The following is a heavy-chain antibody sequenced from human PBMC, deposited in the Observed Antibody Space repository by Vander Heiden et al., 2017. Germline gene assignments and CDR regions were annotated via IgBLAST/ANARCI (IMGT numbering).Heavy chain of an antibody. Sequence: EVQLVESGGGLVKPGGSLRLSCAASGFSFTNAWMSWVRQAPGKGLEWVGRIKSKTDGGTTVYAAPVKGRFTISRDDSKNTPYLQLTSLKTEDTAVYYCSGTGASWFDPWGQGTLVTVSS. CDR1: GFSFTNAW. J-gene: IGHJ5*02. D-gene: IGHD7-27*01. CDR2: IKSKTDGGTT. V-gene: IGHV3-15*01. CDR3: SGTGASWFDP.